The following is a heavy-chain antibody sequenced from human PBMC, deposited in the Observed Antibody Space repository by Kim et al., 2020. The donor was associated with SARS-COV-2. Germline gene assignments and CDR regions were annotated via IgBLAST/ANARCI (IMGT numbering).Heavy chain of an antibody. CDR2: FDPEDGET. V-gene: IGHV1-24*01. Sequence: ASVKVSCKVSGYTLTELSMHWVRQAPGKGLEWMGGFDPEDGETIYAQKFQGRVTMTEDTSTDTAYMELSSLRSEDTAVYYCATIINSYYGMDVWGQGTTVTVSS. J-gene: IGHJ6*02. CDR3: ATIINSYYGMDV. CDR1: GYTLTELS.